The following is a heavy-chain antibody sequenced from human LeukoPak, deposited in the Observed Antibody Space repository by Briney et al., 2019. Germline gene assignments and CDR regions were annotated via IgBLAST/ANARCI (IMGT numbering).Heavy chain of an antibody. J-gene: IGHJ4*02. CDR2: INPNSGAT. CDR3: ASPGDYNFWSGSYDY. Sequence: ASVKVSCKASGGTFSSYAISWVRQAPGQGLEWMGWINPNSGATNYAQTFQGRVTMTRATSISTAYMELSRLRSDDTAVYYCASPGDYNFWSGSYDYWGQGTLVTVSS. V-gene: IGHV1-2*02. CDR1: GGTFSSYA. D-gene: IGHD3-3*01.